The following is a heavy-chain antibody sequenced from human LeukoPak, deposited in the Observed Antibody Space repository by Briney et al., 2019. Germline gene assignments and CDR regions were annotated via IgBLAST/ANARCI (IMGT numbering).Heavy chain of an antibody. Sequence: GGSLRLSCAVSGITLSNYGMSWVRQAPGKGLEWVAVIWYDGSNKYYADSVKGRFTISRDNSKNTLYLQMNSLRAEDTAVYYCAREDYYGSGSNDYWGQGTLVTVSS. V-gene: IGHV3-33*08. CDR2: IWYDGSNK. CDR1: GITLSNYG. CDR3: AREDYYGSGSNDY. D-gene: IGHD3-10*01. J-gene: IGHJ4*02.